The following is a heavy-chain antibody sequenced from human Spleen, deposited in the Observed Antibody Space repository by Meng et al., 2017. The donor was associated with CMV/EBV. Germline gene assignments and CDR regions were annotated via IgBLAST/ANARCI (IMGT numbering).Heavy chain of an antibody. D-gene: IGHD7-27*01. J-gene: IGHJ4*02. Sequence: VAGGSISSGGYYWSWIRQHPGKGLEWIGYIYYSGSTYYNPSLKSRVTISVDTSKNQFSLKLSSVTAADTAVYYCATQGTGEPGYFDYWGQGTLVTVSS. CDR2: IYYSGST. V-gene: IGHV4-31*02. CDR1: GGSISSGGYY. CDR3: ATQGTGEPGYFDY.